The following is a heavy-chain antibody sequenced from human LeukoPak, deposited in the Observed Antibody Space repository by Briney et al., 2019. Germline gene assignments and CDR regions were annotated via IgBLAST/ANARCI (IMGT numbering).Heavy chain of an antibody. Sequence: ASETQSLTCAVYGGSISGYYWSWIRQPPGKGLEWIGEINHSGSTNYNPSLKSRVSISVDTSKNQFSLKLSSVTAADTAVYYCASYDCSSTSCYDYWGQGTLVTISS. V-gene: IGHV4-34*01. J-gene: IGHJ4*02. D-gene: IGHD2-2*01. CDR1: GGSISGYY. CDR2: INHSGST. CDR3: ASYDCSSTSCYDY.